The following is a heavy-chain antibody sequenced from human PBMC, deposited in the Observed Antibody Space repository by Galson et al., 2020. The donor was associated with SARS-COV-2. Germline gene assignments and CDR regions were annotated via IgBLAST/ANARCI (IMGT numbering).Heavy chain of an antibody. J-gene: IGHJ4*01. V-gene: IGHV3-11*01. CDR2: ISSRNNTI. CDR3: ARGKQWLAFDS. Sequence: LEWIAYISSRNNTIYYAASVKGRFTISRDNDRRSLFLQMDSLRVDDTAVYYCARGKQWLAFDSWGHGTLVTVSS. D-gene: IGHD6-19*01.